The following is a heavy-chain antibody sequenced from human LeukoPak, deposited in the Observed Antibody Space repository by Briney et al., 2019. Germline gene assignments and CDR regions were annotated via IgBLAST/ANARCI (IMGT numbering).Heavy chain of an antibody. CDR2: IYYSGSP. CDR1: GGSISNYY. V-gene: IGHV4-59*01. D-gene: IGHD4-17*01. J-gene: IGHJ4*02. CDR3: TRTSASTAIDY. Sequence: PSETLSLTCTVSGGSISNYYWSWIRQPPGKRLEWIGYIYYSGSPNYNPSLKSRVTISLDTSTNQFSLKLSSVTAADTAVYYCTRTSASTAIDYWGPGTLVTVSS.